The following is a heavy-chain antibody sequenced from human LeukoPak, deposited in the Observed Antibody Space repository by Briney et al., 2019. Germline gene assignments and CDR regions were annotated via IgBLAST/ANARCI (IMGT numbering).Heavy chain of an antibody. Sequence: PAGSLRLSCAASGFTFSSYAMNWVRQPPGKGLEWVSAISGSGGGTYYADSVKGRFTISSDNSKNTLSLQMNSLRDEDTAVYDCAKAVADVRIDAFDIWGQGRMVTVSS. J-gene: IGHJ3*02. CDR3: AKAVADVRIDAFDI. CDR1: GFTFSSYA. V-gene: IGHV3-23*01. D-gene: IGHD2/OR15-2a*01. CDR2: ISGSGGGT.